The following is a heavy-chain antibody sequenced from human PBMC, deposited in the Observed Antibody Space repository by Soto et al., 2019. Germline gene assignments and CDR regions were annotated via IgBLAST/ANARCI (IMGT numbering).Heavy chain of an antibody. CDR2: VYHTGRT. Sequence: SETLSLTCTVSGGSFKSGSYSWSWIRQPPGKGLEWIGYVYHTGRTSYNPSLKSRVSISMDTSKNQFSLNLDSVTAADTAVYFCARDSAYFDSWGQGTLVTVSS. V-gene: IGHV4-61*01. J-gene: IGHJ4*02. CDR3: ARDSAYFDS. CDR1: GGSFKSGSYS.